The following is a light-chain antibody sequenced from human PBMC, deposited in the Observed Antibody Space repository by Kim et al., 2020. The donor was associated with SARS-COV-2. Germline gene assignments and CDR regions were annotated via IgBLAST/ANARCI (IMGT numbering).Light chain of an antibody. Sequence: GQRVNISCSGSLLNIGRNTVVWYQQLPGTAPKLLIYSNDQRTSGVFDRFSGSKSGMSASLAISGLQSEDEADYYCAVWDDSLNGVVFGGGTQLTVL. CDR2: SND. CDR1: LLNIGRNT. CDR3: AVWDDSLNGVV. V-gene: IGLV1-44*01. J-gene: IGLJ2*01.